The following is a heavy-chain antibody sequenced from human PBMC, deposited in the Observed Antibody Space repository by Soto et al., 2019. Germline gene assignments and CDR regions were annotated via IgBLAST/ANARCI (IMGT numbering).Heavy chain of an antibody. D-gene: IGHD6-13*01. V-gene: IGHV4-31*03. CDR2: IYYTGNT. CDR1: GGSISGGGYY. Sequence: ASETLSLTCTVSGGSISGGGYYWTWIRQYPGKGLECFGYIYYTGNTYYNPSLKNRLTISVDTSKNQFSLNLSSVTAADTAIYYCARLIAAAGTMPSYYYAMDVWGQGTTVTVSS. J-gene: IGHJ6*02. CDR3: ARLIAAAGTMPSYYYAMDV.